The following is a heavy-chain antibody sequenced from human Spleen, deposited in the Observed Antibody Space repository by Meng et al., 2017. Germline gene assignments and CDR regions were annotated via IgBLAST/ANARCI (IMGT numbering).Heavy chain of an antibody. V-gene: IGHV1-8*01. CDR1: GYTFTSYD. D-gene: IGHD3-3*01. CDR3: ARATARINYDFWSGYLNYYYYYGMDV. CDR2: MNPNSGNT. Sequence: ASVKVSCKASGYTFTSYDINWVRQATGQGLEWMGWMNPNSGNTGYAQKFQGRVTMTRNTSISTAYMELSSLRSEDTAVYYCARATARINYDFWSGYLNYYYYYGMDVWGQGTTVTVS. J-gene: IGHJ6*02.